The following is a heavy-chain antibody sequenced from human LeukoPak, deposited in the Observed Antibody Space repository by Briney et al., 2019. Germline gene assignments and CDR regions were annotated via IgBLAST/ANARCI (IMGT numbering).Heavy chain of an antibody. Sequence: GGSLRLSCAASGFTFSSYSINWVPQALGKGLGWVSSISSSSSYIYYADSVKGRFTISRDNAKNSLYLQMNSLRAEDTAVYYCARDQLPRTKPLDYWGQGTLVTVSS. V-gene: IGHV3-21*01. CDR3: ARDQLPRTKPLDY. J-gene: IGHJ4*02. CDR1: GFTFSSYS. D-gene: IGHD1-14*01. CDR2: ISSSSSYI.